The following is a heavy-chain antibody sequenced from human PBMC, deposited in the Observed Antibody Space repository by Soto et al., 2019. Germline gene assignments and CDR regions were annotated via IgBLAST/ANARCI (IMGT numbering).Heavy chain of an antibody. J-gene: IGHJ4*02. Sequence: PGGSLRLSCAASGFTFNRHPLHWVRQAPGKGLEWVAVISHDGNNKYYADSVKGRFTISRDNSMNMLYLQMHGLRTEDTAIFYCARASGHIYATLHGPFDHWGQGALVTLSS. CDR2: ISHDGNNK. V-gene: IGHV3-30-3*01. CDR3: ARASGHIYATLHGPFDH. D-gene: IGHD2-8*01. CDR1: GFTFNRHP.